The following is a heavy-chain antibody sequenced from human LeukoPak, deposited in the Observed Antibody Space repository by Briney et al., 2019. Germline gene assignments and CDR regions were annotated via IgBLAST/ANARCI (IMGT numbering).Heavy chain of an antibody. Sequence: SGRSLRLSCAASGFTFSTYWMTWVRQAPGKGLEWVANINKNGGDQYYGDSVKGRFTISRDNTKNSLYLQMNSLRAEDTAMYYCTTYYDSGPSKDWGQGTLVTVSS. D-gene: IGHD3-22*01. J-gene: IGHJ4*02. CDR1: GFTFSTYW. V-gene: IGHV3-7*05. CDR3: TTYYDSGPSKD. CDR2: INKNGGDQ.